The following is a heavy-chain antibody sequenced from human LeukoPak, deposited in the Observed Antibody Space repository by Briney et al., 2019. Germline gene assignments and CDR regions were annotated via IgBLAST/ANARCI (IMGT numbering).Heavy chain of an antibody. Sequence: VGSLRLSCAASGFTFSGSAMHWVRQASGKGLEWVGRIRSKANSYATAYAASVKGRFTISRDDSKNTAYLQMNSLKTEDTAVYYCTSMATISLLDYWGQGTLVTVSS. D-gene: IGHD5-24*01. CDR2: IRSKANSYAT. CDR1: GFTFSGSA. V-gene: IGHV3-73*01. J-gene: IGHJ4*02. CDR3: TSMATISLLDY.